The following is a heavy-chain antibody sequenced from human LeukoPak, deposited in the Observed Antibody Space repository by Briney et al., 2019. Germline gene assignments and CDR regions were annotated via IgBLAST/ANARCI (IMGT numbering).Heavy chain of an antibody. CDR3: ARDRDGGYFDY. J-gene: IGHJ4*02. CDR2: ISSSGTYT. V-gene: IGHV3-11*05. CDR1: AFTFSDYD. D-gene: IGHD3-10*01. Sequence: GGSLRLSCAASAFTFSDYDMSWILQAPGKGLEWVSYISSSGTYTNNADSVKGRFTISRDNAKNSLYLQMNSLRAEDTAVYYCARDRDGGYFDYWGQGTLVTVSS.